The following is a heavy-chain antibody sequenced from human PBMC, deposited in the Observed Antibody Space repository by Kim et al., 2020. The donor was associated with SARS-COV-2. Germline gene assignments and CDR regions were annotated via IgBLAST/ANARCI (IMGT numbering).Heavy chain of an antibody. CDR2: LSWNRGSI. CDR3: AQGSGWGDWYFDR. CDR1: GFTFDDYA. V-gene: IGHV3-9*01. J-gene: IGHJ2*01. Sequence: GGSLRLSCAASGFTFDDYAMHWVRQAPGQGLEWVSGLSWNRGSIGYADSVKGRFTISRDNAKNSLYLQMNSLRAEDTALYYCAQGSGWGDWYFDRWGRGSMVPVSS. D-gene: IGHD6-19*01.